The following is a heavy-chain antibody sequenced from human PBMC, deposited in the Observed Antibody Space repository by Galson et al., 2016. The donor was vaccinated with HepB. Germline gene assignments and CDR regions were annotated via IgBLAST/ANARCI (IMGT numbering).Heavy chain of an antibody. CDR2: IYGTGST. Sequence: TLSLTCTVSGGSITSGFYYWSWVRQPAGKGLEWIGRIYGTGSTNYNPSLKSRVTVSIDTSKNQFSLKLSSVTPEDTAVYYCARRVGRWLPVDYWGQGTLVTVSS. V-gene: IGHV4-61*02. CDR3: ARRVGRWLPVDY. CDR1: GGSITSGFYY. J-gene: IGHJ4*02. D-gene: IGHD5-24*01.